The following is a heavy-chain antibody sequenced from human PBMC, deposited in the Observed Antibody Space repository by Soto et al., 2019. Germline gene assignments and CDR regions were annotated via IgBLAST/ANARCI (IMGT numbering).Heavy chain of an antibody. V-gene: IGHV3-30-3*01. CDR2: ISYHGSNK. Sequence: QVQLVESGGGVVQPGGSLRLSCAASGFTFSTSAMHWVRQAPGKGLEWVALISYHGSNKYYADSVQGRFTISRDNSENTVYVQMNSLRPEDTAAYYCARDLIKYADYWGQGTLVTVSS. CDR3: ARDLIKYADY. CDR1: GFTFSTSA. J-gene: IGHJ4*02. D-gene: IGHD2-8*01.